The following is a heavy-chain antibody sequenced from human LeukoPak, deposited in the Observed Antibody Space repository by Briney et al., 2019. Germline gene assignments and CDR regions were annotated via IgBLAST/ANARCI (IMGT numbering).Heavy chain of an antibody. J-gene: IGHJ6*03. V-gene: IGHV4-34*01. CDR3: ATRYSSSWYGERNYYYYMDV. Sequence: PSETLSLTCAVYGGSFSGYYWSWIRQPPGKGLEWIGEINHSGSTNYNPSLKSRVTISVDTSKNQFSLKLSSVTAADTAVYYCATRYSSSWYGERNYYYYMDVWGKGTTVTVSS. CDR2: INHSGST. D-gene: IGHD6-13*01. CDR1: GGSFSGYY.